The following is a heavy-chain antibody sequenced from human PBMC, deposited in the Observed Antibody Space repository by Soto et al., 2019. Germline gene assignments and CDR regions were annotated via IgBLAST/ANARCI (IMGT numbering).Heavy chain of an antibody. J-gene: IGHJ4*02. Sequence: PGGSLRLSCAASGFTFSNYWMHWVRQAPGKGLVWVSRINSDGSSASYADSVKGRFTISRDNAKNTLYLQMNSLRAEDTAVYYCARDTLELLYYFDSWGPGTLVTVSS. CDR2: INSDGSSA. CDR1: GFTFSNYW. D-gene: IGHD1-7*01. CDR3: ARDTLELLYYFDS. V-gene: IGHV3-74*01.